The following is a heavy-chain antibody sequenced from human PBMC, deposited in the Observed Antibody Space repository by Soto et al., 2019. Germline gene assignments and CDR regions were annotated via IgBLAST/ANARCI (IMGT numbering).Heavy chain of an antibody. Sequence: GASVKVSCKASGYTFTSYGISWVRQAPGQGLEWMGWISAYNGNTNYAQKLQGRVTMTTDTSTSTAYMELRSLRSDDTAVYYCAREEIAAATIDLNYYYYYMDVWGKGTTVTVSS. D-gene: IGHD6-13*01. CDR2: ISAYNGNT. V-gene: IGHV1-18*01. CDR3: AREEIAAATIDLNYYYYYMDV. CDR1: GYTFTSYG. J-gene: IGHJ6*03.